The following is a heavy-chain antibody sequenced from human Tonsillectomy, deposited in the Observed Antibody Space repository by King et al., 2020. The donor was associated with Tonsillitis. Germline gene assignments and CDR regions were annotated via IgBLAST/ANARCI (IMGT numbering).Heavy chain of an antibody. J-gene: IGHJ4*02. CDR1: GGSFSTYA. CDR3: ARPFSSGWYTY. CDR2: FIPIFGTS. D-gene: IGHD6-19*01. Sequence: VQLVESGAEVKKPGYSVKVSCKASGGSFSTYAISWVRQAPGQGLEWMGGFIPIFGTSNYAQKFQGRVTITADESTRTAYMELSSLRSEDTAMYYCARPFSSGWYTYWGQGTLVTVSS. V-gene: IGHV1-69*01.